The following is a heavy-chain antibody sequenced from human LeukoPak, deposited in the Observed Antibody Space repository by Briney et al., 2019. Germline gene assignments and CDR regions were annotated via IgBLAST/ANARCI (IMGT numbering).Heavy chain of an antibody. D-gene: IGHD3-22*01. V-gene: IGHV4-59*01. Sequence: SETLSLTCTVSGGSISSYYWSWIRQPPGKGLEWIGYIYYSGSTNYNPSLKSRVTISVDTSKNQFSLKLSSVTAADTAVYYCARKVGNYYDPLLAFDIWGQGTMVTVSS. CDR1: GGSISSYY. CDR2: IYYSGST. CDR3: ARKVGNYYDPLLAFDI. J-gene: IGHJ3*02.